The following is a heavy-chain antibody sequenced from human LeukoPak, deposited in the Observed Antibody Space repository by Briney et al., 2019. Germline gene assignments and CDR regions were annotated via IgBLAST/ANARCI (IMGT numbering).Heavy chain of an antibody. CDR3: ARDCSGGSCYGAFDI. J-gene: IGHJ3*02. D-gene: IGHD2-15*01. Sequence: TLSLTCAVSGGSISSGGYSWSWIRQPPGKGLEWIGYIYHSGSTYYNPSLKSRVTISVDRSKNQFSLKLSSVTAADTAVYYCARDCSGGSCYGAFDIWGQGTMVTVSS. CDR2: IYHSGST. V-gene: IGHV4-30-2*01. CDR1: GGSISSGGYS.